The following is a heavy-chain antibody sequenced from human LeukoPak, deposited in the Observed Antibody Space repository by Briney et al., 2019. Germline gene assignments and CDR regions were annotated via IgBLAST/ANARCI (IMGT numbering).Heavy chain of an antibody. V-gene: IGHV3-23*01. CDR1: GFTFSSYA. J-gene: IGHJ4*02. Sequence: GGSLRLSCAASGFTFSSYAMSWVRQAPGKGLEWVSGISDSGGSTNYAASVKGRFTISRDNSKDTLYLQMNSLRAEDTAVYYCAKEDSVRREFDYWGQGTLATVSS. CDR2: ISDSGGST. CDR3: AKEDSVRREFDY.